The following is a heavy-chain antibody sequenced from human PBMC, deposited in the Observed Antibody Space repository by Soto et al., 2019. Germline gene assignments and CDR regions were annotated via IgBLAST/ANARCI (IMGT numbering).Heavy chain of an antibody. D-gene: IGHD3-3*01. CDR3: AGALEWLLSQRYYYGMDV. V-gene: IGHV1-69*13. Sequence: SVKVSCKASGGTFSSYAISGVRQAPGQGLEWMGGIIPIFGTANYAQKFQGRVTITADESTSTAYMELSSLRSEDTAVYYCAGALEWLLSQRYYYGMDVWGQGTTVTVSS. CDR2: IIPIFGTA. CDR1: GGTFSSYA. J-gene: IGHJ6*02.